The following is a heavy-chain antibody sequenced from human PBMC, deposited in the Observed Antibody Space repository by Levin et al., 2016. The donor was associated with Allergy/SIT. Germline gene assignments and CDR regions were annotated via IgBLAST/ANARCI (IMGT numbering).Heavy chain of an antibody. CDR1: GYTFTSYG. CDR2: ISAYNGNT. CDR3: ARDLAPYCGGDCYPIFDY. V-gene: IGHV1-18*01. J-gene: IGHJ4*02. D-gene: IGHD2-21*02. Sequence: ASVKVSCKASGYTFTSYGISWVRQAPGQGLEWMGWISAYNGNTNYAQKLQGKVTMTTDTSTSTAYMELRSLRSDDTAVYYCARDLAPYCGGDCYPIFDYWGQGTLVTVSS.